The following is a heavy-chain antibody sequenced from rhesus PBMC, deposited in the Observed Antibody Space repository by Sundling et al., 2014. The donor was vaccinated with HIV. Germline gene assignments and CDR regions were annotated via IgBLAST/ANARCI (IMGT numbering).Heavy chain of an antibody. V-gene: IGHV4-99*01. Sequence: QVQLQESGPGLVKPSETLSLTCAVSGYSIGSGYYWGWIRQPPGKGLEYIGYISGSSGSTYYNPSLKSRVTFSKDTSKNQFSLKLNSVTAADTAVYYCAITTEEGYGLDSWGQGVVVTVSS. CDR2: ISGSSGST. J-gene: IGHJ6*01. CDR1: GYSIGSGYY. D-gene: IGHD3-9*01. CDR3: AITTEEGYGLDS.